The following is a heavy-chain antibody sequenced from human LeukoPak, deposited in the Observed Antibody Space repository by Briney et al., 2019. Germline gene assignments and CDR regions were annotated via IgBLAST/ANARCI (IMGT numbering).Heavy chain of an antibody. Sequence: SETLSLTCTVSDGSISSYYWSWIRQPPGKGLEWIGYIYYSGSTNYNPSLKSRVTISVDTSKSQFSLKLSSVTAADTAVYYCARGRAYYDFWSGYYTGIYFDYWGQGTLVTVSS. CDR3: ARGRAYYDFWSGYYTGIYFDY. CDR2: IYYSGST. J-gene: IGHJ4*02. CDR1: DGSISSYY. V-gene: IGHV4-59*01. D-gene: IGHD3-3*01.